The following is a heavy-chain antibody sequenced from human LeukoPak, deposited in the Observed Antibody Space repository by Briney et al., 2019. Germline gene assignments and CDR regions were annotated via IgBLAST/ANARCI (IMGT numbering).Heavy chain of an antibody. CDR1: GGSISSGSYY. CDR2: IYTSGST. J-gene: IGHJ4*02. V-gene: IGHV4-61*02. Sequence: SQTLSLTCTVSGGSISSGSYYWSWIRQPAGKGLEWIGRIYTSGSTNYNPSLKSRVPISVDTSKNQFSLKLSSVTAADTAVYYCAREGGGSSSGEFDYWGQGTLVTVSS. CDR3: AREGGGSSSGEFDY. D-gene: IGHD6-6*01.